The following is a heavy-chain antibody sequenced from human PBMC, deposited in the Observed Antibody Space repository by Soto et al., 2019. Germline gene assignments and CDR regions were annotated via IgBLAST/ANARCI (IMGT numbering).Heavy chain of an antibody. J-gene: IGHJ4*02. CDR3: APPQGAGGGY. CDR1: GFTFSSFA. V-gene: IGHV3-23*01. Sequence: GGSLRLSCAASGFTFSSFAMSWVRQAPGKGLDWVSAISGSGGSTYSADSVKGRFTISRDNSKNTLYLQMNSLRAEDTAVYYCAPPQGAGGGYWGQGTLVTVSS. D-gene: IGHD3-16*01. CDR2: ISGSGGST.